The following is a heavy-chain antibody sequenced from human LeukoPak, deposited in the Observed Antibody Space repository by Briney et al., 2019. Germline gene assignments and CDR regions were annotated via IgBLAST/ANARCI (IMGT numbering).Heavy chain of an antibody. V-gene: IGHV4-39*07. CDR2: MYYSGST. Sequence: SETLSLTCTVSGGSIRRSSYYWGWIRQPPGKGLEWIGSMYYSGSTYYNPSLKSRVTISVDTSKNQFSLKLSSVTAADTAVYYCARVYYSSSYDYWYFDLWGRGTLVTVSS. CDR3: ARVYYSSSYDYWYFDL. J-gene: IGHJ2*01. D-gene: IGHD6-13*01. CDR1: GGSIRRSSYY.